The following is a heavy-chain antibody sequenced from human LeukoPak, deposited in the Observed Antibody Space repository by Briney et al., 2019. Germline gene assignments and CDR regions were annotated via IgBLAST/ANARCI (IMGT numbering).Heavy chain of an antibody. Sequence: ASVKVSCTASGYTFTGYYMHWVRQAPGQGLEWMGWINPNSGGTNYAQKFQGRVTMTRDTSISTAYMELSRLRSDDTAVYYCARDGMDSYDSSGYYPIDYWGQGTLVTVSS. V-gene: IGHV1-2*02. D-gene: IGHD3-22*01. CDR3: ARDGMDSYDSSGYYPIDY. CDR2: INPNSGGT. CDR1: GYTFTGYY. J-gene: IGHJ4*02.